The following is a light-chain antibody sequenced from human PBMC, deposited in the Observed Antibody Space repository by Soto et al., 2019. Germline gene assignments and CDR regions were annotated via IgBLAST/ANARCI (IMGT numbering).Light chain of an antibody. V-gene: IGKV1-5*01. CDR2: DAS. CDR1: QSISSS. CDR3: QQDHRYSWT. Sequence: DIQMTQSPSTLSASVGDRVSIACRASQSISSSLAWYQQKPGKAPKLLIYDASSLESGVPSRFSGSGSGTEFTLSINSLQPQDFATYYCQQDHRYSWTFGQGTKLDIK. J-gene: IGKJ1*01.